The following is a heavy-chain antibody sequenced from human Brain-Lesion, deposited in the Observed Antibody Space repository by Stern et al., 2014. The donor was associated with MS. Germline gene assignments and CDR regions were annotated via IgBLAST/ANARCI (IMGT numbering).Heavy chain of an antibody. D-gene: IGHD2-15*01. J-gene: IGHJ5*02. V-gene: IGHV4-39*01. CDR1: GGSVSSTSYA. Sequence: QLQLQESGPGLVKPSETLSLTCTVAGGSVSSTSYAWAWIRQPPGKGLEWIGTIYYSGNTYYRPSLKSRLTISLDTSKNQFSLQRGVVTAADTAVYYCAGEEDIRYCSGGSCTGNWFDPWGQGTLVTVSS. CDR3: AGEEDIRYCSGGSCTGNWFDP. CDR2: IYYSGNT.